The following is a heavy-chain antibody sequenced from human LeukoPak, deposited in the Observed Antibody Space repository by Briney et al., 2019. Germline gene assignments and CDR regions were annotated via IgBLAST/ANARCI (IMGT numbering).Heavy chain of an antibody. J-gene: IGHJ4*02. D-gene: IGHD3-16*01. CDR3: ARERGLRLGFRDYFDY. Sequence: GGSLRLSCAASGFTFSDYYMSWIRQAPGKGLEWVSYISSSSSYTNYADPVKGRFTISRDNAKNSLYLQMNSLRAEDTAVYYCARERGLRLGFRDYFDYWGQGTLVTVSS. CDR1: GFTFSDYY. CDR2: ISSSSSYT. V-gene: IGHV3-11*05.